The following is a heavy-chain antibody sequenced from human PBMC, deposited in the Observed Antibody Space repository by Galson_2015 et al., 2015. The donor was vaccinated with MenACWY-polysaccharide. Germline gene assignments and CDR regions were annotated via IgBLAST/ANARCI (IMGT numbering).Heavy chain of an antibody. CDR2: ISGNGGSS. J-gene: IGHJ6*02. Sequence: SLRLSCAASGFTFNTYAMNWVRQAPGKGLEWVSAISGNGGSSYFADSMRGRFTISRDNSKNTLYLQMNSLRAEDTAVYYCAKGSGGGLLWFGPNYPGMDGWGQGTTVIVSS. D-gene: IGHD3-10*01. CDR3: AKGSGGGLLWFGPNYPGMDG. V-gene: IGHV3-23*01. CDR1: GFTFNTYA.